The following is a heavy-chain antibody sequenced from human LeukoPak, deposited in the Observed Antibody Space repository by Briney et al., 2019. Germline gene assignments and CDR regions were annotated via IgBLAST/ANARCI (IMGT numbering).Heavy chain of an antibody. D-gene: IGHD3-10*01. CDR3: ARGRYGSGSYGFYYFDY. Sequence: SETLSLTCAVYGGSFSGYYWSWIRQPPGKGLEWIGEINHSGGTNYNPSLKSRVTISVDTSKNQFSLKLSSVTAADTAVYYCARGRYGSGSYGFYYFDYWGQGTLVTVSS. CDR2: INHSGGT. CDR1: GGSFSGYY. V-gene: IGHV4-34*01. J-gene: IGHJ4*02.